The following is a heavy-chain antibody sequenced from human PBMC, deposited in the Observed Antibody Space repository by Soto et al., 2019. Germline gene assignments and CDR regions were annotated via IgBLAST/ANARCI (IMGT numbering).Heavy chain of an antibody. Sequence: QVQLVESGGGVVQPGRSLRLSWAASGFTFSSYGMHWVGQAPGKGLEWVAVIWYDGSNKYYADSVKGRFTISRDNSKNTLYLQMNSLRAEDTAVYYCARGNVVRGVLFVYWGQGTLVTVSS. CDR3: ARGNVVRGVLFVY. CDR2: IWYDGSNK. V-gene: IGHV3-33*01. CDR1: GFTFSSYG. J-gene: IGHJ4*02. D-gene: IGHD3-10*01.